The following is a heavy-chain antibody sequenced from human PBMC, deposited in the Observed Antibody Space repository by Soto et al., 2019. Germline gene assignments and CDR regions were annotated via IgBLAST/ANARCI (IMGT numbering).Heavy chain of an antibody. CDR2: ISYDGSNK. D-gene: IGHD3-10*01. J-gene: IGHJ4*02. Sequence: PGGSLRLSCAASGFTFSSYGMHWVRQAPGKGLEWVAVISYDGSNKYYADSVKGRFTISRDNSKNTLYLQMNSLRAEDTAVYYCAKERRSSSMVRGVIVYWGQGTLVTVYS. V-gene: IGHV3-30*18. CDR3: AKERRSSSMVRGVIVY. CDR1: GFTFSSYG.